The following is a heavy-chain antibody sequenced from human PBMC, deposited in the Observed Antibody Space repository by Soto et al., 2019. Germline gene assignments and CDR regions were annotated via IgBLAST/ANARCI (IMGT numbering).Heavy chain of an antibody. CDR2: ITPLFGIP. CDR3: ARDTHSAGGWFDT. D-gene: IGHD2-15*01. CDR1: GGTSRSLS. J-gene: IGHJ5*02. V-gene: IGHV1-69*17. Sequence: QVQLVQSGAEVKKPGSSVKVSCKASGGTSRSLSITWVRQAPGQGLEWMGGITPLFGIPNYPQKFQGRLTITAETSTGTAYLELSSLRSEDTAVYYCARDTHSAGGWFDTWGRGTLVTVSS.